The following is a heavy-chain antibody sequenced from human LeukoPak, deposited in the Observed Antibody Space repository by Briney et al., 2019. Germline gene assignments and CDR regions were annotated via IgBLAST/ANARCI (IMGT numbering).Heavy chain of an antibody. D-gene: IGHD6-19*01. CDR2: ISTSSNRI. J-gene: IGHJ4*02. Sequence: PGGSLRLSCAASGFTFSSYGTNWVRQAPGKGLEWVSYISTSSNRIDYADSVKGRFTMSRDNAKNLLYLQMNSLRDEDTAMYYCARVSAPGTSGWYFGYWGQGTLVTVSS. V-gene: IGHV3-48*02. CDR3: ARVSAPGTSGWYFGY. CDR1: GFTFSSYG.